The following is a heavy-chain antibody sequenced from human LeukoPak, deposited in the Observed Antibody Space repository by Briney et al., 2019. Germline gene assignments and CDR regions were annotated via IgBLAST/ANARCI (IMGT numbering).Heavy chain of an antibody. CDR1: GFIFSSHG. CDR3: ARDFGQWQLNGGYYFDY. D-gene: IGHD1-26*01. J-gene: IGHJ4*02. CDR2: ISSSGSTI. V-gene: IGHV3-48*04. Sequence: GGTLRLSCAASGFIFSSHGMNWVRQAPGKGLEWVSYISSSGSTIYHADSMKGRFTISRDNAKNSLYLQMNSLRAEDTAVYYCARDFGQWQLNGGYYFDYWGQGTLVTVSS.